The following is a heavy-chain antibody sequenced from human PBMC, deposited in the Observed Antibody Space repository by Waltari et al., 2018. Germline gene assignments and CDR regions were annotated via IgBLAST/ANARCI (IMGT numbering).Heavy chain of an antibody. J-gene: IGHJ3*02. D-gene: IGHD6-19*01. V-gene: IGHV1-3*03. Sequence: QVQLVQSGAEVKKPGASVKVSCKASGYTFTSFPMHWVRQAPGQRLEWMGWINPAKCDTKYSKDFQGRVTIVSDTSASTSYMELNSLRSEDMAVYYCARGRVPEISSGWGNPFDIWGQGTMVTVSS. CDR1: GYTFTSFP. CDR3: ARGRVPEISSGWGNPFDI. CDR2: INPAKCDT.